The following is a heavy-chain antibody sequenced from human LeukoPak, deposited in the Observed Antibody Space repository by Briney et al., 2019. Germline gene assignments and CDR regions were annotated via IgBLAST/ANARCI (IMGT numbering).Heavy chain of an antibody. Sequence: GGSLRLSCAASGFTFSSFAMSRVRQAPGKGLDWVSSISGGSENTYYADSVKGRFTISRDNSKNTLDLHLNSLTADDTAVYYCANMQLVKGVFEIWGQGTRVTVSS. CDR1: GFTFSSFA. V-gene: IGHV3-23*01. J-gene: IGHJ3*02. CDR2: ISGGSENT. D-gene: IGHD6-13*01. CDR3: ANMQLVKGVFEI.